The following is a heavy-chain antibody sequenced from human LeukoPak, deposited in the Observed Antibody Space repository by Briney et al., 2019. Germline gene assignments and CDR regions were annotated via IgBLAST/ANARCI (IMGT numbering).Heavy chain of an antibody. D-gene: IGHD3-3*01. CDR2: INHSGST. CDR3: ARRQYYDFWSGSISPTPFNY. Sequence: SETLSLTCAVYGGSFSGYYWSWIRQPPGKGLEWIGEINHSGSTNYNPSLKSRVTISVDTSKNQFSLKLSSVTAADTAVYYCARRQYYDFWSGSISPTPFNYWGQGTLVTVSS. J-gene: IGHJ4*02. V-gene: IGHV4-34*01. CDR1: GGSFSGYY.